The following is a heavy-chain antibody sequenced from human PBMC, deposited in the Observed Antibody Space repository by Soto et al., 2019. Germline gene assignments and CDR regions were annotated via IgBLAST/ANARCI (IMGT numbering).Heavy chain of an antibody. J-gene: IGHJ6*02. CDR2: IYYSGNT. CDR3: ARGSAAGADYGMDV. V-gene: IGHV4-30-4*01. CDR1: GASIGSGYCY. Sequence: SETLSLTCTVSGASIGSGYCYWSWIRQPPGKGLEWIGYIYYSGNTYYNPSLKSRLTISLDTSKNQFSLTLSSVTAADTAVYYCARGSAAGADYGMDVWGRGTTVT. D-gene: IGHD6-13*01.